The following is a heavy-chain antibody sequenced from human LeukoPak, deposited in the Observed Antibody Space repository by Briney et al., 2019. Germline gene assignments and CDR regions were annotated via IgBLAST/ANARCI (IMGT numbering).Heavy chain of an antibody. V-gene: IGHV3-11*04. CDR1: GFTFSDYY. CDR3: AGGQFGGYYYYMDV. D-gene: IGHD3-10*01. J-gene: IGHJ6*03. Sequence: GGSLRLSCADSGFTFSDYYMSWIRQAPGKGLEWVSYISSSGTTIYYADSVKGRFTISRDNAKNSLYLQMNSLRAEDTAVYYCAGGQFGGYYYYMDVWGKGTTVTVSS. CDR2: ISSSGTTI.